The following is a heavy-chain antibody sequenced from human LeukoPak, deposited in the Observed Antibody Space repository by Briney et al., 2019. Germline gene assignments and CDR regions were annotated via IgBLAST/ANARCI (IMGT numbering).Heavy chain of an antibody. CDR1: GFTVSSNY. Sequence: GGSLRLSCAASGFTVSSNYMSWVRQAPGKGLEWVAVIPYDGSNKYYADSVKGRFTISRDNSKNTLYLQMNSLRAEDTAVYYCARDELGGRYYFDYWGQGTLVTVSA. J-gene: IGHJ4*02. CDR3: ARDELGGRYYFDY. V-gene: IGHV3-30-3*01. CDR2: IPYDGSNK. D-gene: IGHD1-7*01.